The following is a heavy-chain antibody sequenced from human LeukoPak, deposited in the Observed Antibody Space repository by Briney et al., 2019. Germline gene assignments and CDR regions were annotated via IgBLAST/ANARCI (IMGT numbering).Heavy chain of an antibody. CDR1: GFTVSSNY. J-gene: IGHJ3*02. CDR3: AKVLAAVGDAFDI. D-gene: IGHD6-19*01. Sequence: GGSLRLSCAASGFTVSSNYMSWVRQAPGKGLEWVSAISGSGGSTYYADSVKGRFTISRDNSKNTLYLQMNSLRAEDTAVYYCAKVLAAVGDAFDIWGQGTMVTVSS. CDR2: ISGSGGST. V-gene: IGHV3-23*01.